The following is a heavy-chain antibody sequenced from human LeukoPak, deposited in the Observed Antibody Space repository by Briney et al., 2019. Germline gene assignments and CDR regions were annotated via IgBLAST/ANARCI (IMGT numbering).Heavy chain of an antibody. J-gene: IGHJ3*02. D-gene: IGHD5-12*01. CDR1: GGTISSYY. V-gene: IGHV4-59*12. CDR3: ARERIDSGYDFDAFDI. Sequence: SETLSLTCTVSGGTISSYYWSWLRQPPGKGLEWIGYIYYSGSTYYNPSLKSRVTISVDTSKNQFSLKLSSVTAADTAVYYCARERIDSGYDFDAFDIWGQGTMVTVSS. CDR2: IYYSGST.